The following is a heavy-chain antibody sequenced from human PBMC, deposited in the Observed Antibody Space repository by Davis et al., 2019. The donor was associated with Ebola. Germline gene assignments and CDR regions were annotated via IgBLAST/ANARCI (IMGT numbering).Heavy chain of an antibody. CDR3: ARVPLLGSGWDYYFDY. V-gene: IGHV1-69*04. Sequence: AASVKASCKASGGTFSSYAISWVRQAPGQGLEWMGRIIPILGIANYAQKFQGRVTITADKSTSTAYMEVRSLRSDDTAVYYCARVPLLGSGWDYYFDYWGQGTLVTVSS. CDR2: IIPILGIA. J-gene: IGHJ4*02. CDR1: GGTFSSYA. D-gene: IGHD6-19*01.